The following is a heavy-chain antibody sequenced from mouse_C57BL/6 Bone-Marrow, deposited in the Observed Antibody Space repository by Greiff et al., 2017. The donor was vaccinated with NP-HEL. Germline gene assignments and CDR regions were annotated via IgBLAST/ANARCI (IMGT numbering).Heavy chain of an antibody. CDR2: IYPGSGNT. D-gene: IGHD2-1*01. J-gene: IGHJ4*01. Sequence: VKLQESGAELVRPGASVKLSCKASGYTFTDYYINWVKQRPGQGLEWIARIYPGSGNTYYNAKFKGKATLTAAKSSSTAYMQLSILTSEDSAVYFFARWDLLWYLYSSMDYWGQGTSVTVSS. V-gene: IGHV1-76*01. CDR3: ARWDLLWYLYSSMDY. CDR1: GYTFTDYY.